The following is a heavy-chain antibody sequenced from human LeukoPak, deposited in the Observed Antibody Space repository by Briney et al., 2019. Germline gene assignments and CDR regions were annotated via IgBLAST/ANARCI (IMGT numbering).Heavy chain of an antibody. D-gene: IGHD3-22*01. CDR2: ISYDGSNK. V-gene: IGHV3-30*04. CDR1: GFTFSSYA. CDR3: ARVPGYDSSGYFDY. Sequence: PGRSLRLSCAASGFTFSSYAMHWVRQAPGKGLEWVAVISYDGSNKYYADSVKGRFTISRDNSKNTLYLQMNSLRAEDTAVYYCARVPGYDSSGYFDYWGQGTLVTVSP. J-gene: IGHJ4*02.